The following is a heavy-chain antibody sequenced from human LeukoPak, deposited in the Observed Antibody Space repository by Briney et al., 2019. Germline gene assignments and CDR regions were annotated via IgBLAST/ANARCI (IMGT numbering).Heavy chain of an antibody. CDR1: GGSISSGSYY. Sequence: SQTLSLTCTVSGGSISSGSYYWSWIRQPARKGLEWIGHIYTSGSTNYNPSLKSRVTISVDTSKNQFSLKLSSVTAVYTAVYYCARQGSSSWYEAFDIWGQGTMVTVSS. CDR3: ARQGSSSWYEAFDI. D-gene: IGHD6-13*01. V-gene: IGHV4-61*09. CDR2: IYTSGST. J-gene: IGHJ3*02.